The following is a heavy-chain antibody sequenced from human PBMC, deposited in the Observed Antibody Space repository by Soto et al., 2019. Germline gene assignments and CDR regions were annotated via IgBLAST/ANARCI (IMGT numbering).Heavy chain of an antibody. J-gene: IGHJ4*02. V-gene: IGHV1-2*04. CDR2: INPNSGGT. CDR3: ARAPRELLHGCLFDY. D-gene: IGHD1-26*01. Sequence: ASVKVSCKASGYTFTGYYMHWVRQAPGQGLEWMGWINPNSGGTNYAQKFQGWVTMTRDTSISTAYMELSRLRSDDTAVYYCARAPRELLHGCLFDYWGQGTLVTVSS. CDR1: GYTFTGYY.